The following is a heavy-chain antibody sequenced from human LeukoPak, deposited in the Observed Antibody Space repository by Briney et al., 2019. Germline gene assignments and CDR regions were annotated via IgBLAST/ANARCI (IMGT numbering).Heavy chain of an antibody. Sequence: GESLRLSCAASGFTFSSYEMNWVRQAPGKGLEWVSYISSSGGTKNYADSVRGRFTISRDNAKNSLYLQMNSLRAEDTAVYYCARVLVVLVPAAMDYWGQGTLVTVSS. CDR1: GFTFSSYE. V-gene: IGHV3-48*03. CDR3: ARVLVVLVPAAMDY. D-gene: IGHD2-2*01. CDR2: ISSSGGTK. J-gene: IGHJ4*02.